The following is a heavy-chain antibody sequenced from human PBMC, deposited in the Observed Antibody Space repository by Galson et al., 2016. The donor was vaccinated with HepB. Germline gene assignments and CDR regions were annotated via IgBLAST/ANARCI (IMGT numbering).Heavy chain of an antibody. CDR1: GFSFDDYA. V-gene: IGHV3-9*01. J-gene: IGHJ4*02. CDR3: ASSQNYYGWGSYYGY. Sequence: ALRLSCAASGFSFDDYAMHWVRQAPGKGLEWVSSISRNSCSIGYADSVKGRFTISRDNAKNSLYVQMNSLRAEDTALYYCASSQNYYGWGSYYGYWGQGTQVTVSA. D-gene: IGHD3-10*01. CDR2: ISRNSCSI.